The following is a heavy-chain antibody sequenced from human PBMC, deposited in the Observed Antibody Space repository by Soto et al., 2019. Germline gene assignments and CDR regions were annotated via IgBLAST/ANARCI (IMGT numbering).Heavy chain of an antibody. CDR3: ARHGSGSYYNNWFDP. V-gene: IGHV4-39*01. Sequence: PSETLSLTCTVSGGSISSSSYYWGWIRQPPGKGLEWIGSIYYSGSTYYNPSLKSRVTISVDTSKNQFSLKLSSVTAADTAVYYCARHGSGSYYNNWFDPWSQGTLVT. CDR2: IYYSGST. CDR1: GGSISSSSYY. J-gene: IGHJ5*02. D-gene: IGHD3-10*01.